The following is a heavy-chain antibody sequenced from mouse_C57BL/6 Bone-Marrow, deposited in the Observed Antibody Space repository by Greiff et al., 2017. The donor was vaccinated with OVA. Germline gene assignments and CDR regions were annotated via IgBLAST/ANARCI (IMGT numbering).Heavy chain of an antibody. CDR1: GYSITSDY. J-gene: IGHJ2*01. V-gene: IGHV3-8*01. Sequence: EVKLLESGPGLAKPSQTLSLTCSVTGYSITSDYWNWIRKFPGNKLEYMGYISYSGSTYYNPSLKSRISITGETSKNQYYLQLTSVTTEDTATYYCARSGSSGHGYFDYWGQGTTLTVSS. CDR3: ARSGSSGHGYFDY. D-gene: IGHD3-2*02. CDR2: ISYSGST.